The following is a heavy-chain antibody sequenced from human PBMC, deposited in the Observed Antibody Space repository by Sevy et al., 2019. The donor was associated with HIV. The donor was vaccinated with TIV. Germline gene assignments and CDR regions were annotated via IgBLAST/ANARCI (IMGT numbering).Heavy chain of an antibody. CDR2: IKSKTDGGTT. J-gene: IGHJ4*02. D-gene: IGHD2-15*01. CDR3: TRGYCSGGSCYVLGY. V-gene: IGHV3-15*01. Sequence: GGSLRLSCEASGFTFSNAWMSWVRQAPGKGLEWVGRIKSKTDGGTTDYVAPVKGRFTILRDDSKNTLYLQMNSLKTEDTAVYYCTRGYCSGGSCYVLGYWGQGTLVTVSS. CDR1: GFTFSNAW.